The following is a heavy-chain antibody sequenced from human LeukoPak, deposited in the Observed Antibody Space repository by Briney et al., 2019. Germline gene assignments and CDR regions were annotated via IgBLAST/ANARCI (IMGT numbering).Heavy chain of an antibody. CDR2: IYYRGST. J-gene: IGHJ3*02. CDR3: ARAPGGYGSGSRGAFDI. CDR1: GGSSSSYY. V-gene: IGHV4-59*01. D-gene: IGHD3-10*01. Sequence: SETLSLTCSVSGGSSSSYYWSWIRQPPGKGLEWSGYIYYRGSTNYNPSLNSRLTISVDTSKNQFSLKLSSVTAADTAVYYCARAPGGYGSGSRGAFDIWGQGTMVNVSS.